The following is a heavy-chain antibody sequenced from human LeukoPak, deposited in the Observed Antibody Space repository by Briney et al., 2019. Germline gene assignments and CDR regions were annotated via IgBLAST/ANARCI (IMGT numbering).Heavy chain of an antibody. J-gene: IGHJ4*02. CDR2: ISYDGSNK. D-gene: IGHD3-10*01. CDR3: ARDLHYYGSGSYYPIFDY. V-gene: IGHV3-30-3*01. Sequence: GGSLRLSCAASGFTFSSYAMHWGRQAPGKGLEWVAVISYDGSNKYYADSVKGRFTISRDNSKNTLYLQMNSLRAEDTAVYYCARDLHYYGSGSYYPIFDYWGQGTLVTVSS. CDR1: GFTFSSYA.